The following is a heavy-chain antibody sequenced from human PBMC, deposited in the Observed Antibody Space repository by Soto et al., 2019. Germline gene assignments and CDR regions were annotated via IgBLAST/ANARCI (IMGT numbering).Heavy chain of an antibody. CDR2: IYSGSST. V-gene: IGHV3-66*01. CDR1: GFTVSSNY. CDR3: ARARRTLYGMDV. J-gene: IGHJ6*02. Sequence: EVQLVESGGGLVQPGGSLRLSCAASGFTVSSNYMSWVRQAPGKGLEWVSVIYSGSSTYYADSVKGRFTISRDNSENTLDLQMNSLRAEDTAVYYCARARRTLYGMDVWGQGTTVTVSS.